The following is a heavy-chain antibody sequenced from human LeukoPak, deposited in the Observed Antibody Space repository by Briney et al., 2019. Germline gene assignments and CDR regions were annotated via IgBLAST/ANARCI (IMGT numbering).Heavy chain of an antibody. Sequence: SEILSLTCAVYGGSFSGYYWSWIRQPPGKGLEWIGEINHSGSTNYNPSLKSRVTISVDTSKNQFSLKLSSVTAADTAVYYCARFAYDFWSGYYTGLYSWFDPWGQGTLVTVSS. V-gene: IGHV4-34*01. CDR1: GGSFSGYY. D-gene: IGHD3-3*01. CDR2: INHSGST. CDR3: ARFAYDFWSGYYTGLYSWFDP. J-gene: IGHJ5*02.